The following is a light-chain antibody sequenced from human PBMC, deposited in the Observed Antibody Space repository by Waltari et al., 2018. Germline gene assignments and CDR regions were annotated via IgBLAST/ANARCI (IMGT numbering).Light chain of an antibody. CDR1: QSVNPY. CDR2: GAS. J-gene: IGKJ4*01. Sequence: IVMTQSPATLSVSPGERATLSCRASQSVNPYLAWYQQKAGQAPRLLIYGASTRATGIAARFSGSGSGTEFTLTISSLQSEDVAVYYCQQHDNWPLTFGGGTKVEIK. V-gene: IGKV3-15*01. CDR3: QQHDNWPLT.